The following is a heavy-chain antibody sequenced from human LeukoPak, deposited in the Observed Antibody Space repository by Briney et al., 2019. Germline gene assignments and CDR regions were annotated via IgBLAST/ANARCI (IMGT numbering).Heavy chain of an antibody. CDR1: GFTFSRYW. CDR2: IKQDATEK. CDR3: AKDSKIVGPTFRSYHYMDV. J-gene: IGHJ6*03. V-gene: IGHV3-7*03. Sequence: GGSLRLSCAASGFTFSRYWMSWVRQAPGKGLECVAIIKQDATEKYYVDSVKGRFTISRDNAKNSLYLQMNSLRAEDTAVYYCAKDSKIVGPTFRSYHYMDVWGKGTTVTVSS. D-gene: IGHD1-26*01.